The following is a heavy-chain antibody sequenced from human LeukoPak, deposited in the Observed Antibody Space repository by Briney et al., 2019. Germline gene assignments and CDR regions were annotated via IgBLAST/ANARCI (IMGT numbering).Heavy chain of an antibody. CDR3: ATDREGDPSAYYLV. Sequence: GGSLRLSCAASGSTFSSYWMSWVRQAPGKGLEWVANIKQDGSEKYYVDSVKGRFTISRDNAKNSLYLQMNSLRAEDSAVYYCATDREGDPSAYYLVGGQGTLITVSS. V-gene: IGHV3-7*03. CDR2: IKQDGSEK. CDR1: GSTFSSYW. J-gene: IGHJ4*02. D-gene: IGHD3-22*01.